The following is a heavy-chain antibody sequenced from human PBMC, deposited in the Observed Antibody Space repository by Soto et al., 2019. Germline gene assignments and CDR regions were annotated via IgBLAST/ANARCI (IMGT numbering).Heavy chain of an antibody. CDR3: ARIADCSITTCSFPSRFHIRGYYYYYGMDV. J-gene: IGHJ6*02. V-gene: IGHV1-69*02. CDR2: IIPILGIA. Sequence: SVKVSCKASGGTFSSYTITWVRQAPGQGLEWKGKIIPILGIANYAQKLQGRVTITADKSTSTAYKDLGSLRSDDTAVYYCARIADCSITTCSFPSRFHIRGYYYYYGMDVWG. CDR1: GGTFSSYT. D-gene: IGHD2-2*01.